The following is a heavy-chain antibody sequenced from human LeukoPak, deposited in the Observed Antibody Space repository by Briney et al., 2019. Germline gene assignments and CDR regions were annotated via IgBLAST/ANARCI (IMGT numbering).Heavy chain of an antibody. D-gene: IGHD2-21*01. CDR3: ARGIRDLIPYYYYGMDV. CDR2: IYHSGST. V-gene: IGHV4-4*02. Sequence: SETLSLTCAVFGGSISSSYWWTWVRQPPGKGVELIGEIYHSGSTHYNPSLKSRVTLSIDKSKSQFSLELSSVTAADTAVYYCARGIRDLIPYYYYGMDVWGQGTTVTVSS. CDR1: GGSISSSYW. J-gene: IGHJ6*02.